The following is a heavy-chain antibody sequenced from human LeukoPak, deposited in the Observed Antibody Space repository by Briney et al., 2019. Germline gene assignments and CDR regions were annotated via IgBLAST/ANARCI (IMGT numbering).Heavy chain of an antibody. CDR3: ARQPPGLFATDY. CDR2: IYPGDSNT. CDR1: GYSFTNYW. Sequence: GESLKISCKGSGYSFTNYWIAWMRQMPGKGLEWMGIIYPGDSNTRYNPSFQGQVSISADKSISTAYLQWSSLEASDTVMYYCARQPPGLFATDYWGQGTLVTVSS. J-gene: IGHJ4*02. V-gene: IGHV5-51*01.